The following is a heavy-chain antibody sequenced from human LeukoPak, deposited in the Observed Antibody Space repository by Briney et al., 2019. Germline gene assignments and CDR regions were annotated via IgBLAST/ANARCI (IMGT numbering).Heavy chain of an antibody. V-gene: IGHV3-64*02. J-gene: IGHJ4*02. Sequence: GGSLRLSCAASGFSFYNNPIHWVRQVPGKGPEYISAISKSGTDTYYADSVRGRFTISRDTSKNTLYLQMVNLRDEDMAVYYCAREGEYGSGRFGYYDYWGQGTLVTVSS. CDR3: AREGEYGSGRFGYYDY. CDR2: ISKSGTDT. CDR1: GFSFYNNP. D-gene: IGHD3-10*01.